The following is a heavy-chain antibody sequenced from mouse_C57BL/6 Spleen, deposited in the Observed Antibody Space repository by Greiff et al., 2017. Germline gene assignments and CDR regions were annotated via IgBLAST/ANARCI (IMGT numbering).Heavy chain of an antibody. CDR1: GYAFSSSW. J-gene: IGHJ4*01. CDR3: ARGGTGRAMDY. CDR2: IYPGDGDT. D-gene: IGHD4-1*01. Sequence: QVQLQQSGPELVKPGASVKISCKASGYAFSSSWMNWVKQRPGKGLEWIGRIYPGDGDTNYNGKFKGKATLTADKSSSTAYMQLSSLTSEDSAVYFGARGGTGRAMDYWGQGTSVTVSS. V-gene: IGHV1-82*01.